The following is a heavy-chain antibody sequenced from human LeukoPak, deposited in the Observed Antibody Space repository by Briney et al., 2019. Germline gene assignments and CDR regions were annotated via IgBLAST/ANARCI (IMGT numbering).Heavy chain of an antibody. CDR2: IYYSGST. J-gene: IGHJ5*02. CDR3: ARDLYYDILTGNNNWFDP. Sequence: SETLSLTCTVSGGSISSSSYYWGWIRQPPGKGLEWIGSIYYSGSTYCNPSLKSRVTISVDTSKNQFSLKLSSVTAADTAVYYCARDLYYDILTGNNNWFDPWGQGTLVTVSS. V-gene: IGHV4-39*07. D-gene: IGHD3-9*01. CDR1: GGSISSSSYY.